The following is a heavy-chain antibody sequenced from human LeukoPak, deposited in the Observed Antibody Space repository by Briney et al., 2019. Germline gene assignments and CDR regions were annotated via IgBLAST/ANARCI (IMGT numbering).Heavy chain of an antibody. J-gene: IGHJ5*02. CDR3: ARDCVSTKYGSGSRYNWFDP. Sequence: PSQTLSLTCTVSGGSISSGSYYWSWIRQPAGKGLEWIGRIYTSGSTNYNPSLKSRVTISVDTSKNQFSLKLSSVTAADTAVYYCARDCVSTKYGSGSRYNWFDPWGQGTLVTVSS. V-gene: IGHV4-61*02. CDR1: GGSISSGSYY. CDR2: IYTSGST. D-gene: IGHD3-10*01.